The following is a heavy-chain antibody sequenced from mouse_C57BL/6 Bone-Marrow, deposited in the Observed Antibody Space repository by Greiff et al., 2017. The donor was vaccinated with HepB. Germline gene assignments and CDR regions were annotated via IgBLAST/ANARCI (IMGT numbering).Heavy chain of an antibody. CDR3: AKHLTTVVATDYAMDY. V-gene: IGHV2-9*01. CDR1: GFSLTSYG. J-gene: IGHJ4*01. D-gene: IGHD1-1*01. CDR2: IWGGGST. Sequence: VMLVESGPGLVAPSQSLSITCTVSGFSLTSYGVDWVRQPPGKGLEWLGVIWGGGSTNYNSALMSRLSISKDNSKSQVFLKMNSLQTDDTAMYYCAKHLTTVVATDYAMDYWGQGTSVTVSS.